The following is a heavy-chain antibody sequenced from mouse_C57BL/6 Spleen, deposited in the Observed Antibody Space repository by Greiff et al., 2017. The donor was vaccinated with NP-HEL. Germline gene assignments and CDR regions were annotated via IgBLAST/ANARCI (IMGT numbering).Heavy chain of an antibody. CDR1: GFTFTDYY. J-gene: IGHJ3*01. CDR2: IRNKANGYTT. D-gene: IGHD2-3*01. V-gene: IGHV7-3*01. CDR3: ARLRDGYYYTFAY. Sequence: EVKLVESGGGLVQPGGSLSLSCAASGFTFTDYYMSWVRQPPGKALEWLGFIRNKANGYTTEYSASVKGRFTISRDNSQSILYLQMNALRAEDSATYYCARLRDGYYYTFAYWGQGTLVTVSA.